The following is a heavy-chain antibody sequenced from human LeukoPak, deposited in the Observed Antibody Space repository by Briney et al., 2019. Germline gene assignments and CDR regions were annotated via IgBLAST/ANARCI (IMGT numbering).Heavy chain of an antibody. J-gene: IGHJ4*02. CDR2: IYYSGST. Sequence: SETLSLTCTVSGGSISSGGYYWSWIRQHPGKGLEWIGYIYYSGSTYYNPSLKSRVTISVDTSKNQSSLKLSSVTAADTAVYYCARATYYYDSSGYYFDYWGQGTLVTVSS. V-gene: IGHV4-31*03. CDR1: GGSISSGGYY. D-gene: IGHD3-22*01. CDR3: ARATYYYDSSGYYFDY.